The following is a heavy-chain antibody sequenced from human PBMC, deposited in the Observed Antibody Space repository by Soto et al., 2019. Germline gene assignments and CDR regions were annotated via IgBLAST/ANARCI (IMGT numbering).Heavy chain of an antibody. CDR3: ARGSIAARMDV. V-gene: IGHV1-2*04. Sequence: ASVKVSWEASGYAFTGDYMHWVRQAPGQGLEWMGWINPNSGGTNYAQKFQGWVTMTRDTSISTAYMELSRTRSDDTAVYYCARGSIAARMDVWGKGTTVTVSS. D-gene: IGHD6-6*01. CDR1: GYAFTGDY. J-gene: IGHJ6*04. CDR2: INPNSGGT.